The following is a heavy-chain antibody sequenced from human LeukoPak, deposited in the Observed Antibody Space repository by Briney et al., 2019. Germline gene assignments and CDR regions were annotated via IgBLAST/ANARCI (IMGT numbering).Heavy chain of an antibody. CDR2: ISGSGGGT. Sequence: PGGSLRLSCAASGFTFSSYAMSWVRQAPEKGLEWVSTISGSGGGTYYADSVKGRFTISRDNSKNTMYLQMNSLRAEDTAVYYCAKDGGLWVSAHWGDSWGRGTLVTVSS. CDR1: GFTFSSYA. V-gene: IGHV3-23*01. CDR3: AKDGGLWVSAHWGDS. D-gene: IGHD7-27*01. J-gene: IGHJ4*02.